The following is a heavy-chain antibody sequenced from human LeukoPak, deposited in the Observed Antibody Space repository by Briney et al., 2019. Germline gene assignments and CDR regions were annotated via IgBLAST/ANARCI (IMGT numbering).Heavy chain of an antibody. CDR1: GFTFSSYA. CDR2: ISYDGSNK. CDR3: AKNPRSYSSSCFDY. J-gene: IGHJ4*02. D-gene: IGHD6-13*01. Sequence: GRSLRLSCAASGFTFSSYAMHWVRQAPGKGLEWVAVISYDGSNKYYADSVKGRFTISRDNSKNTLYLQMNSLRAEDTAVYYCAKNPRSYSSSCFDYWGQGTLVTVSS. V-gene: IGHV3-30-3*02.